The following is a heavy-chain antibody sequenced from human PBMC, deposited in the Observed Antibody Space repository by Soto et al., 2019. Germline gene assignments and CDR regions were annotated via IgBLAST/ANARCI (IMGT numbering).Heavy chain of an antibody. V-gene: IGHV3-23*01. D-gene: IGHD6-19*01. CDR1: GFTFSSYA. CDR2: ISGSSGST. J-gene: IGHJ4*02. Sequence: GGSLRLSCAASGFTFSSYAMSWVRQAPGKGLEWVSAISGSSGSTYYADSVRGRFTISRDNAKNSLYLQMNSLRDEDTAVYYCAREISVAGGHFDYWGQGTLVTVSS. CDR3: AREISVAGGHFDY.